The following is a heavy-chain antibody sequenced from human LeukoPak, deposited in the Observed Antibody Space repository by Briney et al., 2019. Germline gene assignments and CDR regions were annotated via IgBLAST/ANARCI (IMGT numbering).Heavy chain of an antibody. CDR2: IKPNSGDT. V-gene: IGHV1-46*01. D-gene: IGHD5-18*01. Sequence: ASVKVSCKASGYTFANHYMHWVRQAPGQGLEWLGIIKPNSGDTTYSQKFQGRVTMTRDTSTNTVYMELSSLRSDDTAFYYCARNTYGPFDYWGQGTLVTVSS. CDR1: GYTFANHY. CDR3: ARNTYGPFDY. J-gene: IGHJ4*02.